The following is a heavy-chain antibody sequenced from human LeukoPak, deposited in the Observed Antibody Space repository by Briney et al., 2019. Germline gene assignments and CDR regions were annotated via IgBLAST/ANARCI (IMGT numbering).Heavy chain of an antibody. CDR1: GGSFSGYY. CDR2: IDHTGGT. Sequence: SETLSLTCAVYGGSFSGYYWSWIRQPPEQGLEWIGEIDHTGGTSYNPSLKSRVIISLDTSKNQFSLKLSSVTAADTAVYYCACYSSGWYPGFDYWGQGTLVTVSS. CDR3: ACYSSGWYPGFDY. J-gene: IGHJ4*02. D-gene: IGHD6-19*01. V-gene: IGHV4-34*01.